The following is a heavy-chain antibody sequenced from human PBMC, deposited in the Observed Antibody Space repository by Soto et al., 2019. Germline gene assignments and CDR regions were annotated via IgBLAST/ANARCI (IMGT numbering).Heavy chain of an antibody. V-gene: IGHV5-51*01. CDR1: GYSFTSYW. J-gene: IGHJ6*02. Sequence: GESLKISCKGSGYSFTSYWIGWVRQMPGKGLEWMGIIYPGDSDTRYSPSFQGQVTISADKSISTAYLQWSSLKASDTAMYYCARHGDIAARPNYYYGMDVWGQGTTVTVSS. CDR3: ARHGDIAARPNYYYGMDV. D-gene: IGHD6-6*01. CDR2: IYPGDSDT.